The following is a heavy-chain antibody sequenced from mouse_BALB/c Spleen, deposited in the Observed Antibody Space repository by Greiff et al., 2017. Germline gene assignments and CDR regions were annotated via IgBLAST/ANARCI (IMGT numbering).Heavy chain of an antibody. Sequence: EVHLVESGGGLVKPGGSLKLSCAASGFTFSSYTMSWVRQTPEKRLEWVATISSGGGNTYYPDSVKGRFTISRDNAKNNLYLQMSSLRSEDTALYYCARLLRSYAMDYWGQGTSVTVSS. CDR3: ARLLRSYAMDY. D-gene: IGHD1-1*01. V-gene: IGHV5-9*03. CDR2: ISSGGGNT. J-gene: IGHJ4*01. CDR1: GFTFSSYT.